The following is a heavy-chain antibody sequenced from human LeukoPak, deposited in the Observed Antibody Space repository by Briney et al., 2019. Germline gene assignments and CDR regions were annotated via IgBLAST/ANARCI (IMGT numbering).Heavy chain of an antibody. CDR2: ISSSSSYI. CDR3: ARGGRAAAVVDAFDI. V-gene: IGHV3-21*01. D-gene: IGHD6-13*01. Sequence: GSLRLSCAASGFTFSSYSMNWVRQAPGKGLEWVSSISSSSSYIYYADSVKGRFTISRDSAKNSLYLQMNSLRAEDTAVYYCARGGRAAAVVDAFDIWGQGTMVTVSS. J-gene: IGHJ3*02. CDR1: GFTFSSYS.